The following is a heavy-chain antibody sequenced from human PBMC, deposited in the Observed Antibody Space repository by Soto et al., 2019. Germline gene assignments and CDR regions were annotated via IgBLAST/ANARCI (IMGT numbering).Heavy chain of an antibody. CDR3: ARQASAAIPFDP. Sequence: KTSETLSLTCTVSGGSISSYFWTWIRRPPGKGLEWIGSIYYSGSTYYNPSLKSRVTISVDTSKNQFSLKLSSVTAADTAVYYCARQASAAIPFDPWGQGTLVTVSS. V-gene: IGHV4-59*05. J-gene: IGHJ5*02. CDR1: GGSISSYF. D-gene: IGHD2-2*01. CDR2: IYYSGST.